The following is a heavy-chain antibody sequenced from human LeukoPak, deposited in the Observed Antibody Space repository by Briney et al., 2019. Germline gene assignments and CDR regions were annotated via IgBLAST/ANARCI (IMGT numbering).Heavy chain of an antibody. CDR3: ARDELGLFDY. V-gene: IGHV3-30-3*01. D-gene: IGHD7-27*01. Sequence: GGSLRLSCAASGFTFSSYAMHRVRQAPGKGLEWVAVISYDGSNKYYADSVEGRFTISRDNSKNTLYLQMNSLRAEDTAVYYCARDELGLFDYWGQGTLVTVSS. CDR2: ISYDGSNK. CDR1: GFTFSSYA. J-gene: IGHJ4*02.